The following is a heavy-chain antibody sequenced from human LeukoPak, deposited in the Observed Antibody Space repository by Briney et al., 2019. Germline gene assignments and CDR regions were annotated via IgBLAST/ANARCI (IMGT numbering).Heavy chain of an antibody. CDR1: GGSISSYY. CDR2: IYYSGST. Sequence: SETLSLTCTVSGGSISSYYWSWIRQPPGKGLEWIGYIYYSGSTNYNPSLKSRVTISVDTSKNQFSLKLSSVSAADTAVYYCARDGAVDILTGYGAFDIWGQGTMVTVSS. CDR3: ARDGAVDILTGYGAFDI. D-gene: IGHD3-9*01. V-gene: IGHV4-59*01. J-gene: IGHJ3*02.